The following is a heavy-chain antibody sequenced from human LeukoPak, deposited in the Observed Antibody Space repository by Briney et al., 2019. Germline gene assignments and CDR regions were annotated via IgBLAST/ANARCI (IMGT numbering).Heavy chain of an antibody. J-gene: IGHJ4*02. Sequence: SGPTLVKPTQTLTLTRTFSGFSLSTSGVGVGWIRQPPGKALEWLALIYWNDDKRYSPSLKSRLTITKDTSKNQVVLTMTNMDPVDTATYYCAHGSLVGATREYYFDYWGQGTLVTVSS. CDR2: IYWNDDK. D-gene: IGHD1-26*01. CDR3: AHGSLVGATREYYFDY. V-gene: IGHV2-5*01. CDR1: GFSLSTSGVG.